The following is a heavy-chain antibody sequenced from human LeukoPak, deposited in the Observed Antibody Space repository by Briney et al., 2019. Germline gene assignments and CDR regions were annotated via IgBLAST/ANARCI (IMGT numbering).Heavy chain of an antibody. CDR1: GASISSSSHY. CDR3: ARRRVDTTMETSFDC. D-gene: IGHD5-18*01. J-gene: IGHJ4*02. V-gene: IGHV4-39*01. CDR2: IYYSGRT. Sequence: SETLSLTCTVSGASISSSSHYWGWIRQPPGRGLEWIGSIYYSGRTYYNPSLKSRVTISVDTSKNQFSLKLSSVTAADTAVYYCARRRVDTTMETSFDCWGQGTLVTVSS.